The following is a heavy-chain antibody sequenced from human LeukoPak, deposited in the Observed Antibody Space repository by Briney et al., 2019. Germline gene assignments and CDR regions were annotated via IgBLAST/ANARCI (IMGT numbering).Heavy chain of an antibody. CDR3: ARFDYRLLVIY. J-gene: IGHJ4*02. V-gene: IGHV4-34*01. D-gene: IGHD3-9*01. CDR2: INHSGST. CDR1: GGSFSGYY. Sequence: SETLSLTCAVYGGSFSGYYWSWIRQPPGKGLEWIGEINHSGSTNYNPSLKSRVTISVDTSKNQFSLKLSSVTAADTAMYYCARFDYRLLVIYWGQGTLVTVSS.